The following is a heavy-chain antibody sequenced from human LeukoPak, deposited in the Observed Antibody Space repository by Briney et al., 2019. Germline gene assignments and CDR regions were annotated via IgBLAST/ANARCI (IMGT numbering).Heavy chain of an antibody. Sequence: AASVKVSCKASGYTFTSYGISWVRQAPGQGLEWMGWISAYNGNTNYAQKLQGRVTMTTDTSTSTVYMGLSSLRSEDTAVYYCARAGIAAAENPNYFDYWGQGTLVTVSS. CDR2: ISAYNGNT. CDR1: GYTFTSYG. J-gene: IGHJ4*02. D-gene: IGHD6-13*01. V-gene: IGHV1-18*01. CDR3: ARAGIAAAENPNYFDY.